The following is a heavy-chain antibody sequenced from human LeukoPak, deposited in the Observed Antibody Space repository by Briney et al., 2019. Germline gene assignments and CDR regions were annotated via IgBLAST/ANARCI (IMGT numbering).Heavy chain of an antibody. CDR3: ARTYGGNYQSDY. J-gene: IGHJ4*02. D-gene: IGHD4-23*01. Sequence: GGSLRLSCAASGFTFSSYAMHWVRQAPGKGLEWVAVISYDGSNKYYADSVKGRFTISRDNSKNTLYLQMNSLRAEDTAVYYCARTYGGNYQSDYWGQGTLVTVSS. V-gene: IGHV3-30-3*01. CDR1: GFTFSSYA. CDR2: ISYDGSNK.